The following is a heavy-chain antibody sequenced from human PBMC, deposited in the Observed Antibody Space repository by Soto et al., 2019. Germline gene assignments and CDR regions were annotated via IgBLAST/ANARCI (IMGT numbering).Heavy chain of an antibody. CDR3: ATDTGQAMATISRDYYFDC. D-gene: IGHD5-12*01. V-gene: IGHV3-11*01. CDR2: ISSSGSTI. Sequence: GGSLRLSCAASGFTFSDYYMSWIRQAPGKGLECVSYISSSGSTIYYADSVKGRFTISRDNAKNSLYLQMNSLRAEDTAVYYCATDTGQAMATISRDYYFDCWGQGTLVTVSS. J-gene: IGHJ4*02. CDR1: GFTFSDYY.